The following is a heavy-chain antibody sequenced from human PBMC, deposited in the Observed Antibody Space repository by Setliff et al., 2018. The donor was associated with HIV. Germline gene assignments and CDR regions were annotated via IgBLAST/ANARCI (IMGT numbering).Heavy chain of an antibody. CDR2: IYSGGNI. D-gene: IGHD3-3*01. Sequence: LRLSCAASGFSVSSNYMTWVRQAPGKGLEWVSSIYSGGNIEDADPVKGRFTISRDNSKNTLYLQMNSLRADDTAVYYCARDSAIHALSGRGKSVLQSLEWLPSGYWGQGTLVTVSS. V-gene: IGHV3-66*02. CDR3: ARDSAIHALSGRGKSVLQSLEWLPSGY. CDR1: GFSVSSNY. J-gene: IGHJ4*02.